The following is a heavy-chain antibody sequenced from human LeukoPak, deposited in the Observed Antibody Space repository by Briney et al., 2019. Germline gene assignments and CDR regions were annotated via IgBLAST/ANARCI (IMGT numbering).Heavy chain of an antibody. Sequence: GGSLRLSCAASGFIFSAYTMNWVRQAPGRGLEWVSSISLSGSHIYYADSMRGRFAVSRDNAKNSLYLQMNSLRAEDTAVYYCAKHSRGWYGDAFDSWGQGTMVSVSS. CDR3: AKHSRGWYGDAFDS. J-gene: IGHJ3*02. V-gene: IGHV3-21*04. D-gene: IGHD6-19*01. CDR2: ISLSGSHI. CDR1: GFIFSAYT.